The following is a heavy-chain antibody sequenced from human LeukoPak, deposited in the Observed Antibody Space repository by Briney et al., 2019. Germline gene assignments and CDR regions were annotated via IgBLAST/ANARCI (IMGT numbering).Heavy chain of an antibody. CDR1: GFTFSSYA. D-gene: IGHD1-20*01. J-gene: IGHJ4*02. V-gene: IGHV3-23*01. CDR3: AKGGRIGITGTFFDY. CDR2: ISGSGGST. Sequence: SGGSLRLSCAASGFTFSSYAMSWVRQAPGKGLEWVSAISGSGGSTYYADSVKGRFTISRDNSKNTLYLQMNSLRAEDTAVYYCAKGGRIGITGTFFDYWGQGTLVTVSS.